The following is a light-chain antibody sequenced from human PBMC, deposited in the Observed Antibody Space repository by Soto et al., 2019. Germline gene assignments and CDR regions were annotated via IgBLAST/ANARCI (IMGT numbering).Light chain of an antibody. CDR2: KAS. Sequence: DIQMTQSPSTLSGSVGDRVTITCRASQTISSWLAWYQQKPGKAPKLLIYKASTLKSGVPSRFSGSGSGTEFTLTISSLQPDDFATYYCQHYNSYSEAVGKGNKVDIK. CDR3: QHYNSYSEA. CDR1: QTISSW. V-gene: IGKV1-5*03. J-gene: IGKJ1*01.